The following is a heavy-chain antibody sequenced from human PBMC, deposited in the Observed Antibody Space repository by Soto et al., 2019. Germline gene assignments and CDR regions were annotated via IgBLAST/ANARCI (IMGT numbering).Heavy chain of an antibody. J-gene: IGHJ4*02. CDR3: ARVAGEGVVTAATDERYYFDY. CDR2: IYYSGST. CDR1: GGSISSGGYY. D-gene: IGHD6-13*01. V-gene: IGHV4-31*03. Sequence: PSETLSLTCTVSGGSISSGGYYWSWIRQHPGKGLEWFGYIYYSGSTYYNPSLKSRVTISVDTSKNQFSLKLSSVTAADTAVYYCARVAGEGVVTAATDERYYFDYWGQGTLVTVSS.